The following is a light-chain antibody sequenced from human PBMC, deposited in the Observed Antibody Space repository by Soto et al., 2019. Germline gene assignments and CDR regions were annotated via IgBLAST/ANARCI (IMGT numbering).Light chain of an antibody. J-gene: IGKJ4*01. V-gene: IGKV3-15*01. CDR2: GAS. Sequence: EIVMTQSPATLSVSPGERATLSCRASQSVSSNLAWYQQKPGQAPRLLIYGASTRATGIPARFSGGGSGKEFTLTISSLQSEDFAVYYWQQYNNWPPLTFGGGTKVEIK. CDR1: QSVSSN. CDR3: QQYNNWPPLT.